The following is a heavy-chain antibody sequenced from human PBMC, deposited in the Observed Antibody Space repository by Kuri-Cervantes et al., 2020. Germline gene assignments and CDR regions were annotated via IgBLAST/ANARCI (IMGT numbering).Heavy chain of an antibody. J-gene: IGHJ6*03. CDR3: ARPYSSYYYMDV. CDR1: GGSFSGYY. V-gene: IGHV4-34*01. CDR2: INHSGST. D-gene: IGHD2-15*01. Sequence: SETLSLTCAVYGGSFSGYYWSWIRQPPGKGLEWIGEINHSGSTNYNPSLKSRVTISVDTSKNQFSLKLNSVTAADTAVYYCARPYSSYYYMDVWGKGTTVTVSS.